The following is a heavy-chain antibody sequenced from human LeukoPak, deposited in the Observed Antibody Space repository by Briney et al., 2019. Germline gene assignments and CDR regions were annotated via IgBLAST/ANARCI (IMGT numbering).Heavy chain of an antibody. CDR1: GFTFSSYW. CDR2: IKQDGSEK. D-gene: IGHD6-13*01. J-gene: IGHJ4*02. V-gene: IGHV3-7*03. Sequence: QTGGSLRLSCAASGFTFSSYWMNWVRQAPGKGLEWVASIKQDGSEKYYVDSVKGRFTISRDNVKNSLYLQMNSLRAEDTAIYYCARDGPAAGLYFDYWGQGTLVTVSS. CDR3: ARDGPAAGLYFDY.